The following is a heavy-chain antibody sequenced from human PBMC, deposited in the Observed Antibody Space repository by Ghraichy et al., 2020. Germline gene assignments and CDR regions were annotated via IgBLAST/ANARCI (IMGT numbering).Heavy chain of an antibody. CDR2: IGTAGDT. D-gene: IGHD1-7*01. Sequence: GGSLRLSCAASGFTFSSYDMHWVRQATGKGLEWVSAIGTAGDTTYPGSVKGRFTISRENAKNSLYLQMNSRRAGDTAVYYCARAAILGNYLNYYYYGMDVWGQGTTVTVSS. CDR3: ARAAILGNYLNYYYYGMDV. CDR1: GFTFSSYD. J-gene: IGHJ6*02. V-gene: IGHV3-13*01.